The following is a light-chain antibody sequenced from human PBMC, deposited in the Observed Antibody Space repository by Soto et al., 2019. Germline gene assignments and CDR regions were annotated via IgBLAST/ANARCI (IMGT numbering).Light chain of an antibody. CDR2: TAS. J-gene: IGKJ1*01. CDR3: QQYSNWPPWT. CDR1: QSVSSSY. V-gene: IGKV3-15*01. Sequence: EIVLTQSPGTLSLSPGERATLSCRASQSVSSSYLAWYQQKPGQAPRLLIYTASTRATGIPARFSGSGSGTEFTLTITSLQSEDFAVYYCQQYSNWPPWTFGQGTKVDIK.